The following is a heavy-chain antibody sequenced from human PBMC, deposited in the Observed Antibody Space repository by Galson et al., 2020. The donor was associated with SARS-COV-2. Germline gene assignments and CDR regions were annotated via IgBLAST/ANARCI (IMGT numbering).Heavy chain of an antibody. J-gene: IGHJ4*02. CDR2: IYRGGRT. CDR3: ARGTTAMVN. D-gene: IGHD5-18*01. Sequence: GESLKISCAASGFTVSSNYMSWVRQAPGKGLAWISVIYRGGRTYYADSVKGRFTISRHNSKNTLDLQMNSLRAEDTAVYYCARGTTAMVNWGQGTLVTVSS. V-gene: IGHV3-53*04. CDR1: GFTVSSNY.